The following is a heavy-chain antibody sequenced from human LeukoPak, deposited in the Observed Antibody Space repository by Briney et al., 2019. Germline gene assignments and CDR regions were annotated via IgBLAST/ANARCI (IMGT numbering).Heavy chain of an antibody. J-gene: IGHJ6*03. CDR2: IKQDGSEK. CDR3: AKSSGWNYYYYYMDV. D-gene: IGHD6-19*01. Sequence: GGSLRLSCAASGFTFSSYWMSWVRQAPGKGLEWVANIKQDGSEKYYVDSVKGRFTISRDNAKNSLYLQMNSLRAEDTAVYYCAKSSGWNYYYYYMDVWGKGTTVIASS. V-gene: IGHV3-7*01. CDR1: GFTFSSYW.